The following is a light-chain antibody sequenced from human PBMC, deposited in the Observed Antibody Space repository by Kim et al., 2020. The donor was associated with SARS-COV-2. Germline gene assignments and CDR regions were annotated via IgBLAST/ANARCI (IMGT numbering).Light chain of an antibody. CDR1: QVINGF. V-gene: IGKV1-9*01. Sequence: SASIGDRVTITCRASQVINGFMAWYQLTSGRAPKLLIYSSSTLKKGVPSRFSGSGSGAEFTLTITGLQPEDFATYFCHHLDRYPITFGQGTKLEIK. CDR3: HHLDRYPIT. CDR2: SSS. J-gene: IGKJ2*01.